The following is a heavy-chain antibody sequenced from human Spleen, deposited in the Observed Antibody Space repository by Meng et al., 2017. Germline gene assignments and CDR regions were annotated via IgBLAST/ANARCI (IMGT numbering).Heavy chain of an antibody. CDR3: ATDPSRYSTTLSYGGFDS. V-gene: IGHV3-23*01. CDR2: INNSGGST. D-gene: IGHD3-16*02. J-gene: IGHJ4*02. CDR1: GFTFSSNA. Sequence: GESLKISCAASGFTFSSNAMSWVRQAPGKGLEWVSSINNSGGSTYYVDSVKGRFTISRDNSKNTLYLQMNSLRSEDTAVYYCATDPSRYSTTLSYGGFDSWGQGTLVTVSS.